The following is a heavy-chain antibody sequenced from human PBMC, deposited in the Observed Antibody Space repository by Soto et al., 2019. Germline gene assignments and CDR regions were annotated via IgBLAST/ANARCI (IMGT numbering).Heavy chain of an antibody. V-gene: IGHV4-34*01. CDR2: INHTGST. CDR1: GGSFSGYS. J-gene: IGHJ5*02. Sequence: PSETLSLTCAVYGGSFSGYSWTWIRQPPGTGLEWIGEINHTGSTNYNPSLKSRVTISVDTSKNQFSLKLRSVTAADTAVYYCARVFSDSSSFFDPWGQGTLVTVSS. CDR3: ARVFSDSSSFFDP. D-gene: IGHD6-13*01.